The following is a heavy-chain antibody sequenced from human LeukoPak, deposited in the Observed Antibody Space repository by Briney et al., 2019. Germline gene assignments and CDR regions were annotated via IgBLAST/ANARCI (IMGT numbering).Heavy chain of an antibody. Sequence: PGGSLRLSWAASGFTFSNYGMNWVRQTPGKGLEWVSYISSSRSSIYYADSVRGRFTISRDNARNSLYLQMNSLRAEDTAVYYCARGGAARPDIWGQGTMVIVSS. J-gene: IGHJ3*02. D-gene: IGHD6-6*01. CDR2: ISSSRSSI. V-gene: IGHV3-48*01. CDR1: GFTFSNYG. CDR3: ARGGAARPDI.